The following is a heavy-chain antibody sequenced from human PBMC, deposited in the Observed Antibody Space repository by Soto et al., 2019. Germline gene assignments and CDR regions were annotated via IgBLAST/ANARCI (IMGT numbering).Heavy chain of an antibody. J-gene: IGHJ5*02. D-gene: IGHD2-2*01. Sequence: EVQLLESGGGLVQPGGSLRLSCAASGFTFSSFAMSWVCQAPGKGLEWVSAITGSGDATFYADSVRGRFTISRDNSKNTLYLQMNSLGAEDTALYYCASGLVGYCSSSSCHAYRFDPWGQGTLVTVSS. CDR2: ITGSGDAT. CDR3: ASGLVGYCSSSSCHAYRFDP. CDR1: GFTFSSFA. V-gene: IGHV3-23*01.